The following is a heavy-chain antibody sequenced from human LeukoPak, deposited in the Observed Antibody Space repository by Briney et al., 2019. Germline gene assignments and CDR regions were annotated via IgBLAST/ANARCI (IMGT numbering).Heavy chain of an antibody. V-gene: IGHV3-64D*09. Sequence: GGSLRLSCSASGFIFRNYAMHWVRQAPGKGLDYVSGITGNVDTTYYADSVKGRFTISRDNSKNTLSLQMSSLRAEDTAVYYCVKTYGYCSSSGCYVFDYWGQGTLVTVSS. CDR2: ITGNVDTT. D-gene: IGHD2-2*01. J-gene: IGHJ4*02. CDR1: GFIFRNYA. CDR3: VKTYGYCSSSGCYVFDY.